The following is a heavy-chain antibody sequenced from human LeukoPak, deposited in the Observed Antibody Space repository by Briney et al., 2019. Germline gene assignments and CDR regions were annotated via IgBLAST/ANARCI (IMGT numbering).Heavy chain of an antibody. CDR2: ISSSSTYM. J-gene: IGHJ4*02. CDR3: ARDRGSGWHTFDY. CDR1: GFTFSSYY. Sequence: GGSLRLSCAASGFTFSSYYMSWVRQAPGKGLEWVSSISSSSTYMFYADSARGRFTISRDNAKNSLYLQMNSLRAEDTAVYYCARDRGSGWHTFDYWGQGTLVTVSS. V-gene: IGHV3-21*01. D-gene: IGHD6-19*01.